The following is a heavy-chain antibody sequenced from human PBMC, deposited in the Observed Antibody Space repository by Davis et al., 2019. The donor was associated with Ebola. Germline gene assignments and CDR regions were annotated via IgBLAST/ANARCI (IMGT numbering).Heavy chain of an antibody. CDR3: ARVERGVTHY. V-gene: IGHV1-69*13. J-gene: IGHJ4*02. CDR1: GYTFTSYG. CDR2: IIPIFGTA. D-gene: IGHD2-21*02. Sequence: LVKVSCKASGYTFTSYGISWVRQAPGQGLEWMGGIIPIFGTANYAQKFQGRVTITADESTSTAYMELSSLRSEDTAVYYCARVERGVTHYWGQGTLVTVSS.